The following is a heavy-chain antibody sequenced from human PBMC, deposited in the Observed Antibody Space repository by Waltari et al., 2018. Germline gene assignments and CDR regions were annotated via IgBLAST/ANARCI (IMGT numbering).Heavy chain of an antibody. CDR1: GYTFAIHS. V-gene: IGHV1-18*01. CDR2: ISVYNGNT. Sequence: QVQLVQSGAEVKKPGASVKVSCKASGYTFAIHSISWVRQAPGQGLEWMGWISVYNGNTNYAQKFQDRVTMTTDTSTSTAYMELRSLRSDDTAVYYCARTSLLAVDGLNHYWGQGTLVTVSS. J-gene: IGHJ4*02. CDR3: ARTSLLAVDGLNHY. D-gene: IGHD3-3*02.